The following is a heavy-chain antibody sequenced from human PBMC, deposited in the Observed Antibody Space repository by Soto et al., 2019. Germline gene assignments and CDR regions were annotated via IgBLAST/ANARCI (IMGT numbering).Heavy chain of an antibody. CDR2: IKQDGSEK. Sequence: PGGSLRLSCAASGFTFSSYWMSWVRQAPGKGLEWVANIKQDGSEKYYVDSVKGRFTISRDNAKNSLYLQMNSLRAEDTAVYYCAKSTGDYYFDYWGQGTLVTVSS. J-gene: IGHJ4*02. CDR1: GFTFSSYW. D-gene: IGHD3-16*01. V-gene: IGHV3-7*03. CDR3: AKSTGDYYFDY.